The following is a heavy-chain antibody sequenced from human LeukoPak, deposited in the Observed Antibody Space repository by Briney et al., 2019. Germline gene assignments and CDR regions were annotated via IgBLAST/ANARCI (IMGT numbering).Heavy chain of an antibody. CDR2: ISYDGSNK. V-gene: IGHV3-30*18. D-gene: IGHD3-10*01. CDR3: AKDDPSSRFDY. Sequence: SLRLSXXXSGFTFSSYAMRWVRQAPGKGLEWVAVISYDGSNKYYADSVKGRFTISRDNSKNTLYLQMNSLRAEDTAVYYCAKDDPSSRFDYWGQGTLVTVSS. CDR1: GFTFSSYA. J-gene: IGHJ4*02.